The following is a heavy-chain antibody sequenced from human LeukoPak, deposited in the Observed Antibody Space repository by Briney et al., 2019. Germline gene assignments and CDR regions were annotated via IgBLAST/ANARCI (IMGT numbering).Heavy chain of an antibody. V-gene: IGHV3-66*01. CDR2: IYCGGST. Sequence: GGSLRLSCAASVFTDSSNYMIGVRQAPGKGLEWVSLIYCGGSTDYADSVKGRFTISRDNSKNTLYLQMNSLRAEDTAVYYCARESGYSYAPSFDDWGQGTLVTVSS. CDR3: ARESGYSYAPSFDD. CDR1: VFTDSSNY. D-gene: IGHD5-18*01. J-gene: IGHJ4*02.